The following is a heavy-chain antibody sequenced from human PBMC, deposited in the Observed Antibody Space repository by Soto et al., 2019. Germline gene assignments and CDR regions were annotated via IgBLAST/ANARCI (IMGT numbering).Heavy chain of an antibody. D-gene: IGHD2-15*01. V-gene: IGHV4-30-4*01. Sequence: SETLSLTCTVSGGSISSGDYYWSWIRQPPGKGLEWIGYIYYSGSTYYNPSLMSRVTISVDTSKNQFSLKLSSVTAADTAVYYCARCARSCSLGLWGQGTLVTVSS. CDR2: IYYSGST. CDR1: GGSISSGDYY. J-gene: IGHJ4*02. CDR3: ARCARSCSLGL.